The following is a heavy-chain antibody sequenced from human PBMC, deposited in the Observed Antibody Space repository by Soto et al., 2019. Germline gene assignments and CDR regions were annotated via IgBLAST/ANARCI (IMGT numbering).Heavy chain of an antibody. CDR1: GFTFSSYA. V-gene: IGHV3-23*01. D-gene: IGHD1-26*01. Sequence: EVQLLESGGGLVQPGGSLRLSCAASGFTFSSYAMRWVHQAPVKGLEWVSAISGSGGSTYYADSVKGRFTISRDNSMNRLYLQMNSLRAEDMDVYYCARRGSGSYYDYWGQGTRVTVSP. CDR2: ISGSGGST. CDR3: ARRGSGSYYDY. J-gene: IGHJ4*01.